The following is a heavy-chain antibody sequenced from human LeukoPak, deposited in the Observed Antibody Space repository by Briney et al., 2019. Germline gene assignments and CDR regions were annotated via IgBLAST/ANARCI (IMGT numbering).Heavy chain of an antibody. D-gene: IGHD6-13*01. CDR3: ARVIAAAFDI. V-gene: IGHV1-2*02. J-gene: IGHJ3*02. CDR2: INPNSGGT. CDR1: GYTLTGYY. Sequence: ASVKVSCKASGYTLTGYYMYWVRQAPGQGLEWMGWINPNSGGTNYAQKFQGRVTMTRDTSISAAYMELSRLTSDDTAVYYCARVIAAAFDIWGQGTMVTVSS.